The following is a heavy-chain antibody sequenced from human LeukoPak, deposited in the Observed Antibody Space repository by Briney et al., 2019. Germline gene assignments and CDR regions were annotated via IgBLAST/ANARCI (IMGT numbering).Heavy chain of an antibody. D-gene: IGHD4-23*01. J-gene: IGHJ4*02. CDR2: IPGSAGTT. V-gene: IGHV3-23*01. CDR1: GFTFSNYA. Sequence: GGSLRLSCEVSGFTFSNYAMSWVRQAPGRGLEWVSVIPGSAGTTYYADSVKGRFTISRDNSKNTLYLQMSSLRVEDTAVYYCAKDRWTTVVRDLDYWGQGTLVTVSS. CDR3: AKDRWTTVVRDLDY.